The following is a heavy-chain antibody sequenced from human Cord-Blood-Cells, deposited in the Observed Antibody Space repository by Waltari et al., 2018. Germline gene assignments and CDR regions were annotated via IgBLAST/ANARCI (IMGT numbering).Heavy chain of an antibody. CDR2: ISWNSGSI. CDR1: AFTFDDSA. J-gene: IGHJ4*02. V-gene: IGHV3-9*01. CDR3: AKDPDY. Sequence: EVQLVESGGGLVQPGRSLSLSCAASAFTFDDSAMHWVRQAPGKGLEWVSGISWNSGSIGYADSVKGRFTISRDNAKNSLYLQMNSLRAEDTALYYCAKDPDYWGQGTLVTVSS.